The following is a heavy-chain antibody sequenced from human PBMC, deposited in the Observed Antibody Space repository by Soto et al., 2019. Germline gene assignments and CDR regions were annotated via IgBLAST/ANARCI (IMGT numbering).Heavy chain of an antibody. D-gene: IGHD3-22*01. V-gene: IGHV1-3*01. J-gene: IGHJ6*02. CDR2: INAGNGNT. CDR3: ARPNSYHDSGRGRGSYYYYGRDV. CDR1: GYTFTNYA. Sequence: ASVKVSCKASGYTFTNYAIHWVRQAPGQRLEWMGWINAGNGNTKYSQKFQGRVTITRDTSANTAYMELSRLRSEDTAVYYCARPNSYHDSGRGRGSYYYYGRDVWGQGTTVTVAS.